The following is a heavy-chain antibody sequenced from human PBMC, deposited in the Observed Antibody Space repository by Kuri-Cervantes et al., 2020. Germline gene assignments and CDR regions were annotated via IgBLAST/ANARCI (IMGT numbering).Heavy chain of an antibody. CDR1: GGSISSGGYY. CDR3: AREAVVLTAPFDY. J-gene: IGHJ4*02. Sequence: SCTVSGGSISSGGYYWSWIRQHPGKGLEWIGYIYYSGSTYYNPSLKSRVTISVDTSKNQFSLKLSSVTAADTAVYYCAREAVVLTAPFDYWGQGTLVTVSS. V-gene: IGHV4-31*02. CDR2: IYYSGST. D-gene: IGHD2-21*02.